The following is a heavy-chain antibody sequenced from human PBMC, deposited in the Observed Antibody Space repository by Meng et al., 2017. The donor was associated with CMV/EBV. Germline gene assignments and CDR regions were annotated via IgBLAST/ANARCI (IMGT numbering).Heavy chain of an antibody. CDR2: INPSGGST. CDR1: GYTFTSYY. D-gene: IGHD6-6*01. Sequence: ASVKVSCKASGYTFTSYYMHRVRQAPGQGLEWMGIINPSGGSTSYAQKFQGRVTMTRDTSTSTVYMELSSLRSEDTAVYYCARDQGYSSSSPEDHYYGMDVWGQGTTVTVSS. V-gene: IGHV1-46*01. CDR3: ARDQGYSSSSPEDHYYGMDV. J-gene: IGHJ6*02.